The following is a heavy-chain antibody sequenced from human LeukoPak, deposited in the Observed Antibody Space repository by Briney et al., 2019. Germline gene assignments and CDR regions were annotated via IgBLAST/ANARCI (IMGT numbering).Heavy chain of an antibody. Sequence: GASVKVSCKASGYTFTSYGISWVRQAPGQGLECMGWISAYNGNTNYAQKLQGRVTMTTDTSTSTAYMELRSLRSDDTAVYYCARDWSIFGVVIIPDAFDIWGQGTMVTVSS. CDR2: ISAYNGNT. D-gene: IGHD3-3*01. J-gene: IGHJ3*02. V-gene: IGHV1-18*01. CDR1: GYTFTSYG. CDR3: ARDWSIFGVVIIPDAFDI.